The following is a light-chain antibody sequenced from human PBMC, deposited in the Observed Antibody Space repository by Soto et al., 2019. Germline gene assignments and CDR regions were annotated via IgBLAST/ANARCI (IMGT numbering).Light chain of an antibody. CDR2: GAS. V-gene: IGKV3-15*01. J-gene: IGKJ1*01. CDR3: QQYNNWPGT. Sequence: EIVLTRSPGTQSVSPGERATLSCRASQSVSSKLAWYQQKPGQAPRLLFYGASTGATGIPARFSGSGSETEFTLSISSLQSEDFAVYYCQQYNNWPGTFGQGTKVDIK. CDR1: QSVSSK.